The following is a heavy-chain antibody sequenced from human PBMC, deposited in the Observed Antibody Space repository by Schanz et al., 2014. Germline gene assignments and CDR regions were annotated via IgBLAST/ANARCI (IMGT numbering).Heavy chain of an antibody. Sequence: VQLVESGGGVVRPGRSLRLSCAASGFTFNNYGMHWVRQAPGKGLEWVAVIWYDGTDRYYADSVKGRFTISRDNSKNTLYLQMNSLRVEDTAVYYCARDGDFDYWGQGTLVTVSS. CDR1: GFTFNNYG. CDR2: IWYDGTDR. J-gene: IGHJ4*02. CDR3: ARDGDFDY. V-gene: IGHV3-33*01.